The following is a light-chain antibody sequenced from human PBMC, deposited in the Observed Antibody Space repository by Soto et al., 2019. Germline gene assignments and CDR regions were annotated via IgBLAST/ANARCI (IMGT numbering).Light chain of an antibody. J-gene: IGLJ1*01. Sequence: QSVLIQPPSVSGSPGQSVTISCTGTSSDVGSYDIVSWYQQHPGKVPKPMIYDVTIQPSGVSDRFSGSKSGNTASLTISGLQAEDEADYYCTSYTSSSTHVFGTGTRSPS. CDR3: TSYTSSSTHV. V-gene: IGLV2-14*02. CDR1: SSDVGSYDI. CDR2: DVT.